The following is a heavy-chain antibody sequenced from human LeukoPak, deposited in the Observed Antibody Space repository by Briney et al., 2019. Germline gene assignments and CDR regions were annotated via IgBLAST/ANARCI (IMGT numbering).Heavy chain of an antibody. CDR2: IYPGDSET. CDR3: ARGQSVYDSSGYYIYYFDY. J-gene: IGHJ4*02. D-gene: IGHD3-22*01. CDR1: GYNFASYW. V-gene: IGHV5-51*01. Sequence: GESLKISCKGSGYNFASYWIGWVRQRPGTSLEWMAIIYPGDSETSYSPSFQGQVTISADNSISTAYLQWSSLEASDTAMYYCARGQSVYDSSGYYIYYFDYWGQGALVTVSS.